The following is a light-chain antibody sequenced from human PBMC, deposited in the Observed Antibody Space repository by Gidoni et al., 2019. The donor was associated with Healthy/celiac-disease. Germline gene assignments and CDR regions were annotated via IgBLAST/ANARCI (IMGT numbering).Light chain of an antibody. Sequence: QSALTQPASVSGSPGQPITISCTGTSSDVGGYNYVPWYQQHPGKAPKLMIYDVSNRPSGVSNRFSGSKSGNTASLTISGLQAEDEADYYCSSYTSSSLRVFGGGTKLTV. CDR3: SSYTSSSLRV. CDR2: DVS. J-gene: IGLJ3*02. V-gene: IGLV2-14*03. CDR1: SSDVGGYNY.